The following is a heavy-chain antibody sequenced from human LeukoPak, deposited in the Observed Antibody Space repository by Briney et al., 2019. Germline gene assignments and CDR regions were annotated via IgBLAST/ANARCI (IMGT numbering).Heavy chain of an antibody. Sequence: SETLSLTCTVSGASINSYYWSWIRQPPGKGLEWVGYGHYSGTTNYNASLRSPVTISVDTSKNQLSLRLSSVTAADTAVYYCAKRGGDSGTFVSWGQGTLVTVSS. CDR1: GASINSYY. V-gene: IGHV4-59*08. J-gene: IGHJ4*02. CDR2: GHYSGTT. CDR3: AKRGGDSGTFVS. D-gene: IGHD4-23*01.